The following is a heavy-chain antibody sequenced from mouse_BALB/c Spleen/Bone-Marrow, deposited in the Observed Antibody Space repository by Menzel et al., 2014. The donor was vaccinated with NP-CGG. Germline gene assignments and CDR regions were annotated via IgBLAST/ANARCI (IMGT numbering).Heavy chain of an antibody. CDR2: INPYNGDT. D-gene: IGHD1-2*01. V-gene: IGHV1-37*01. J-gene: IGHJ3*01. Sequence: EVQLQQSGPEPVKPGASVKISCKASGESFTGYLMNWVKQSHGKSLEWIGRINPYNGDTFYNREFKGKATLTVDKSSSTAHMELLSLTSEDSAVYYCGREGDYGYGWFAYWGQGTLVTVSA. CDR3: GREGDYGYGWFAY. CDR1: GESFTGYL.